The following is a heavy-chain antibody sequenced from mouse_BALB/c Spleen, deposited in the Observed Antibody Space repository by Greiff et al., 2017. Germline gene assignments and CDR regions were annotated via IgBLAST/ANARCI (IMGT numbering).Heavy chain of an antibody. V-gene: IGHV3-2*02. CDR2: ISYSGST. J-gene: IGHJ3*01. Sequence: VQLQESGPGLVKPSQSLSLTCTVTGYSITSDYAWNWIRQFPGNKLEWMGYISYSGSTSYNPSLKSRISITRDTSKNQFFLQLNSVTTEDTATYYCARDGNFFPFAYWGQGTLVTVSA. D-gene: IGHD2-1*01. CDR3: ARDGNFFPFAY. CDR1: GYSITSDYA.